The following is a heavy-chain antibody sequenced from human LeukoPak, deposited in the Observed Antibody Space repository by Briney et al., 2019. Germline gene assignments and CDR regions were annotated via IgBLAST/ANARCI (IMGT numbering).Heavy chain of an antibody. CDR1: GFTFDDYA. CDR2: ISWNSGSI. CDR3: AKGSGWYYYYYMDV. V-gene: IGHV3-9*03. D-gene: IGHD6-19*01. J-gene: IGHJ6*03. Sequence: GRSLRLSCAASGFTFDDYAMHWVRQAPGKGLEWVSGISWNSGSIGYADSVKGRFTISRDNAKNSLYLQMNSLRAEDMALYYCAKGSGWYYYYYMDVWGKGTTVTVSS.